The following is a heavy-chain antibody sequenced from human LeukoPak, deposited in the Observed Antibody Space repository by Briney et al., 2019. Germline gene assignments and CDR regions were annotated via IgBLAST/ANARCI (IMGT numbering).Heavy chain of an antibody. CDR1: GFTFSSYS. V-gene: IGHV3-21*01. CDR2: ISSSSSYI. D-gene: IGHD5-12*01. J-gene: IGHJ5*02. Sequence: PGGSLRLSCVASGFTFSSYSMNWVRQAPGKGLEWVSSISSSSSYIYYADSVKGRFTISRDNAKNSLYLQMNSLRAEDTAVYYCARERVATRGWFDPWGQGTLVTVSS. CDR3: ARERVATRGWFDP.